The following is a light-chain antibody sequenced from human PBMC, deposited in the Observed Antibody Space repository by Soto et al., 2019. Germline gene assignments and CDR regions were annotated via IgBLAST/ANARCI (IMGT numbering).Light chain of an antibody. J-gene: IGKJ4*01. Sequence: DIQMTQSPSSLSASVGDIVTITCRARQGISNYLASYQQKPGKVPKPLIYAASTLQSGVPSRFSGSGSGTDFTLTISSLQPEDVATYYCQKYNSAPLTFGGGTKVEIK. CDR1: QGISNY. CDR3: QKYNSAPLT. CDR2: AAS. V-gene: IGKV1-27*01.